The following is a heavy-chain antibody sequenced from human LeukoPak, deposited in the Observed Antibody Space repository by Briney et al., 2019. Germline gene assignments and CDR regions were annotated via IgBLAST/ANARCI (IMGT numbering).Heavy chain of an antibody. V-gene: IGHV3-30-3*01. Sequence: GRSLRLSCAASGFTFSSYTMHWVRQAPGKGLEWVAVISYDGANKYYADSVKGRFTISRDNSKNTLYLQMNSLKAEDTAVYYCARDSGWYFDLWGRGTLVTVSS. CDR3: ARDSGWYFDL. J-gene: IGHJ2*01. CDR2: ISYDGANK. CDR1: GFTFSSYT. D-gene: IGHD3-10*01.